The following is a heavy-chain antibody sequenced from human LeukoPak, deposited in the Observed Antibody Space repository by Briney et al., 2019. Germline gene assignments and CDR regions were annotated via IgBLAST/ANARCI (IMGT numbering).Heavy chain of an antibody. J-gene: IGHJ6*03. V-gene: IGHV4-61*02. Sequence: SETLSLTCTVSGGSIGSGSHYWSWIRLPAGKGLEWIGRIYNSGRTNYSPLLKGRVTLSYDSSKNQFSLELTSVTAADTAVYYCARAEAASWPYYFYYHMDVWGRGTTVTVSS. CDR2: IYNSGRT. CDR3: ARAEAASWPYYFYYHMDV. D-gene: IGHD2-15*01. CDR1: GGSIGSGSHY.